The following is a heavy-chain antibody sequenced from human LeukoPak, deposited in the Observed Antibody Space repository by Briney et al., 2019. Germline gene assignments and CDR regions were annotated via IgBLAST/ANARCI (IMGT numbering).Heavy chain of an antibody. CDR2: INPNSGGT. V-gene: IGHV1-2*02. J-gene: IGHJ4*02. D-gene: IGHD5/OR15-5a*01. CDR1: GYTFTGYY. Sequence: ASVKVSCKASGYTFTGYYMHWVRQAPGQGLEWMGWINPNSGGTNYAQEFQGRVTMTRDTSISTAYMELSRLRSDDTAVYYCARLSSTQDFDYWGQGTLVTVSS. CDR3: ARLSSTQDFDY.